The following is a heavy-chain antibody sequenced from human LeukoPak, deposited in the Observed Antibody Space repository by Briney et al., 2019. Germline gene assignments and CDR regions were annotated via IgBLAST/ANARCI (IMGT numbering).Heavy chain of an antibody. CDR2: INPNSGGT. CDR1: GYTFTGCY. Sequence: ASVKVSCKASGYTFTGCYMHWVRQAPGQGLEWMGWINPNSGGTNYAQKFQGRVTMTRDTSISTAYMELSRLRSDDTAVYYCARSTGDYWNDGGGDWGQGTLVTVSS. CDR3: ARSTGDYWNDGGGD. D-gene: IGHD1-1*01. J-gene: IGHJ4*02. V-gene: IGHV1-2*02.